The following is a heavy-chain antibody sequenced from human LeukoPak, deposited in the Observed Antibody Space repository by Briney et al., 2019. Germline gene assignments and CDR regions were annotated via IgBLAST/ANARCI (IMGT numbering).Heavy chain of an antibody. CDR2: INPNSGGT. CDR3: ARAGDYYDSSGYCFDY. CDR1: GYTFTGYY. J-gene: IGHJ4*02. D-gene: IGHD3-22*01. V-gene: IGHV1-2*02. Sequence: ASVTVSCKASGYTFTGYYMHWVRQAPGQGLEWMGWINPNSGGTNYAQKFQGRVTMTRDTSISTAYMELSRLRSDDTAVYYCARAGDYYDSSGYCFDYWGQGTLVTVSS.